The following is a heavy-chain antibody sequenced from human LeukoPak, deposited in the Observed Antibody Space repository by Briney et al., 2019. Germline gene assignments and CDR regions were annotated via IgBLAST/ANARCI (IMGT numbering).Heavy chain of an antibody. V-gene: IGHV3-53*01. CDR1: GFSVNTNY. CDR3: AREIGDRYGPRSGLDV. J-gene: IGHJ6*02. CDR2: IYSGGSNT. Sequence: GGSLRLSCAASGFSVNTNYMSWVRQPPGKGLEWVSHIYSGGSNTYYADSVKGRFTISRDKSRNMLFLQMNTLRAEDTAVYYCAREIGDRYGPRSGLDVWGQGTTVTVSS. D-gene: IGHD5-18*01.